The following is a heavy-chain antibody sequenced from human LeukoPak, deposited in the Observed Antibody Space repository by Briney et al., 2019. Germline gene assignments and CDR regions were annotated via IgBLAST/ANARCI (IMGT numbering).Heavy chain of an antibody. CDR3: ARGRQDVTMIVVVMTAVSYYLDV. V-gene: IGHV4-34*01. J-gene: IGHJ6*03. D-gene: IGHD3-22*01. Sequence: PSETLSLTCAVSGGSFSGYYWTWIRQTPEKGLEWIGEMDPSGSTNYNPSLKSRVTISVDTSRNQFSLELSSVTAADTAVYYCARGRQDVTMIVVVMTAVSYYLDVWGKGTTVTVS. CDR1: GGSFSGYY. CDR2: MDPSGST.